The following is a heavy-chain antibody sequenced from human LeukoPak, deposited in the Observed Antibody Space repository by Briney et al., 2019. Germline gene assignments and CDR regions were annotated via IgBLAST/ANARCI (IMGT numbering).Heavy chain of an antibody. D-gene: IGHD6-19*01. Sequence: GGSLRLSCAASGFTFSSYAMHWVRQAPGKGLEWVAVISYDGSNKYYADSVKGRFTISRDNSKNTLYLQMNSLRAEDTAVYYRATNSWYSSGWYVDYWGQGTLVTVSS. CDR1: GFTFSSYA. J-gene: IGHJ4*02. CDR3: ATNSWYSSGWYVDY. V-gene: IGHV3-30*04. CDR2: ISYDGSNK.